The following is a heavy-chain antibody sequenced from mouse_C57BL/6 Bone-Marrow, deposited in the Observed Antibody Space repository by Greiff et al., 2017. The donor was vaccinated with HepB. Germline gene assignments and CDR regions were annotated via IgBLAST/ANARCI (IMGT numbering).Heavy chain of an antibody. V-gene: IGHV14-4*01. CDR2: IDPENGDT. CDR3: TTDDYEGFAY. J-gene: IGHJ3*01. CDR1: GFNIKDDY. D-gene: IGHD2-4*01. Sequence: EVQLQQSGAELVRPGASVKLSCTASGFNIKDDYMHWVKQRPEQGLEWIGWIDPENGDTEYAPKFQGKATITADTSSNTAYLQLSSLTSEDTAVYYCTTDDYEGFAYWGQGTLVTVSA.